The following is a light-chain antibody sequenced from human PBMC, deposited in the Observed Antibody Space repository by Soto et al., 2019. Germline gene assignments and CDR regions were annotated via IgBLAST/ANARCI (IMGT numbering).Light chain of an antibody. V-gene: IGKV3-20*01. CDR1: QSVSNNY. CDR3: QQYGSSGT. J-gene: IGKJ1*01. CDR2: GAS. Sequence: EIVLTQSPGPPSLSPGERATLSWRASQSVSNNYLAWYQQKPGQAPRLLIYGASNRATGIPDRFSGSGSGTDFTLTISRLEPEDFAVYYCQQYGSSGTFGQGTKVDIK.